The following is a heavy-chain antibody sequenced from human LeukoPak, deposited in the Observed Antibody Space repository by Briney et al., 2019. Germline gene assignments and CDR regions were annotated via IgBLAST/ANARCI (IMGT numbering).Heavy chain of an antibody. V-gene: IGHV3-64*01. Sequence: SGGSLRLSCAGSGFTFSHYFMHWVRQAPGKGLEYVSAIRYTGDETYYAKSVKGRFTLSRDNSKNTLYVQIYTLRAEDTAIYYCARDPSFGGYSGSELDFWGQGTLVTVSS. J-gene: IGHJ4*02. CDR1: GFTFSHYF. CDR3: ARDPSFGGYSGSELDF. D-gene: IGHD3-16*01. CDR2: IRYTGDET.